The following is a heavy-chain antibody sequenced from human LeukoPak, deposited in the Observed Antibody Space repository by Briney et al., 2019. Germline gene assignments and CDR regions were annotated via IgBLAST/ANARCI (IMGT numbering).Heavy chain of an antibody. CDR1: GFTFSSYW. CDR2: IKEDGSEK. Sequence: PGGSLRLSCAASGFTFSSYWMGWVRQAPGKGLEWVADIKEDGSEKYSVDSMKGRFTISRDNAKNSLYLQMDSLRAEDTAVYYCARDTYRFFDLWGHGTLVTVSS. CDR3: ARDTYRFFDL. J-gene: IGHJ2*01. V-gene: IGHV3-7*01.